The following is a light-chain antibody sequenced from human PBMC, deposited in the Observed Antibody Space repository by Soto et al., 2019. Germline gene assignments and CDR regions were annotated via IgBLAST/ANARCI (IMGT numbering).Light chain of an antibody. CDR1: QGIGSS. Sequence: EIVLTQSPATLSLSPGERATLSCRASQGIGSSLAWYQQKPGQAPMLLIFRASDRPTAIPDRFSGSGFGKDFTITSSSLDHEDVADYYCQQSCNGATFGPGTKVDVK. CDR2: RAS. V-gene: IGKV3-11*01. J-gene: IGKJ3*01. CDR3: QQSCNGAT.